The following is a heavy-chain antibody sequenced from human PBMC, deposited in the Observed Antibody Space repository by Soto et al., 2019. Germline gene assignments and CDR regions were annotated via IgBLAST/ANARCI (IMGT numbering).Heavy chain of an antibody. V-gene: IGHV1-2*02. CDR2: INPNSGGT. CDR1: GYTFTGYY. Sequence: ASVKVSCKASGYTFTGYYMHWVRQAPGQGLEWMGWINPNSGGTNYAQKFQGRVTMTRDTSISTAYMELSRLRSDDTAVYYCARPYSSGRYNWFAPWGQGTLVTVSS. J-gene: IGHJ5*02. CDR3: ARPYSSGRYNWFAP. D-gene: IGHD6-19*01.